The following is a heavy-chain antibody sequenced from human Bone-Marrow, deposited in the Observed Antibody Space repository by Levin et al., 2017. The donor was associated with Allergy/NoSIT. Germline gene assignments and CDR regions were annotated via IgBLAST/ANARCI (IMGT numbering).Heavy chain of an antibody. Sequence: SCAVSGYSISSGYYWGWIRQPPEKALEWIGNIHHGGSTFYNPSLETRVIISVDTSKNRFSLNLSSVTAADTAVYYCARDYGDYGGSFDNWGQGALVTVSS. CDR1: GYSISSGYY. CDR3: ARDYGDYGGSFDN. V-gene: IGHV4-38-2*02. J-gene: IGHJ4*02. D-gene: IGHD4-17*01. CDR2: IHHGGST.